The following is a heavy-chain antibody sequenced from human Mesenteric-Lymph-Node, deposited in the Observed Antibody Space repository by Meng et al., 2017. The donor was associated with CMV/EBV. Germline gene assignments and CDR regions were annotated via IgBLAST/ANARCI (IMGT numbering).Heavy chain of an antibody. CDR1: GGTFSSYT. V-gene: IGHV1-69*02. CDR3: AGGIAAAGSRWFDP. J-gene: IGHJ5*02. D-gene: IGHD6-13*01. Sequence: QVQLAQSGAEMNKPGSSVTCSCKASGGTFSSYTISWVRQAPGQGLEWMGRIIPILGIANYAQKFQGRVTITADKSTSTAYMELSSLRSEDTAVYYCAGGIAAAGSRWFDPWGQGTLVTVSS. CDR2: IIPILGIA.